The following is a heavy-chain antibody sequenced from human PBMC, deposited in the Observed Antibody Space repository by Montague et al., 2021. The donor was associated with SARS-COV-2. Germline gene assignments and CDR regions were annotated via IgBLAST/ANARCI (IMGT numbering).Heavy chain of an antibody. D-gene: IGHD6-19*01. CDR2: IYFSGAA. CDR1: AGAIDNHY. Sequence: SETLSLTCTVSAGAIDNHYWSWIRQPPGKELEWIGYIYFSGAASYNPSLKSRVTISVDTSRNQFSLQLTSVTAADTAVYYCARRPSSGWSFDYWGQGTLVTVSS. V-gene: IGHV4-59*08. J-gene: IGHJ4*02. CDR3: ARRPSSGWSFDY.